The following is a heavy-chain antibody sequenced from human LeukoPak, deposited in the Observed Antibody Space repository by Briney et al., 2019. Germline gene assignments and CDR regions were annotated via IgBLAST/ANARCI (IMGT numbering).Heavy chain of an antibody. J-gene: IGHJ3*02. V-gene: IGHV4-4*07. D-gene: IGHD3-22*01. CDR1: GGSISSYY. CDR3: ARVQNYESSGYIAFDI. CDR2: IYTSGST. Sequence: SETLSLTCTVSGGSISSYYWSWIRQPAGKGLEWIGRIYTSGSTNYNPSLKSRVTMSVDTSKNQFSLKLSSVTAADTAVYYCARVQNYESSGYIAFDIWGQGTMVIVSS.